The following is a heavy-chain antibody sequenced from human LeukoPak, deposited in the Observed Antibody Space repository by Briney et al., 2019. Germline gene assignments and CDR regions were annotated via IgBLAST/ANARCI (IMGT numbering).Heavy chain of an antibody. CDR1: GGTFSSYA. V-gene: IGHV1-18*01. D-gene: IGHD3-9*01. CDR2: ISAYNGNT. Sequence: ASVKVSCKASGGTFSSYAISWVRQAPGQGLEWMGWISAYNGNTNYAQKLQGRVTMTTDTSTSTAYMELRSLRSDDTAVYYCARAYYDILTGYLSHYYFDYWGQGTLVTVSS. CDR3: ARAYYDILTGYLSHYYFDY. J-gene: IGHJ4*02.